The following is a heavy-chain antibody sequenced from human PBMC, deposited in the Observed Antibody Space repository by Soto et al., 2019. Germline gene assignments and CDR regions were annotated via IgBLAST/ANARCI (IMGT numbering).Heavy chain of an antibody. Sequence: HPGGSLRLSCAASGFSFSDYSMNWVRQAPGKGLEWLSYISRSGSLNYYADSVKGRFTISRDNAKNSLYLEMNSVRDEDTAMYYCARDLEYSSSWYYYYGLDVWGHGTTVTVSS. CDR1: GFSFSDYS. D-gene: IGHD6-6*01. CDR3: ARDLEYSSSWYYYYGLDV. V-gene: IGHV3-48*02. CDR2: ISRSGSLN. J-gene: IGHJ6*02.